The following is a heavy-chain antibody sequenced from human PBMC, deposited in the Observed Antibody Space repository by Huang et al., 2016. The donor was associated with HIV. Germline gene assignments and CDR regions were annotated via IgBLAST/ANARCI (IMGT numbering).Heavy chain of an antibody. V-gene: IGHV4-39*01. D-gene: IGHD6-13*01. CDR3: AAHGRIVGIPAAPLRFDP. CDR1: GGSISSSSYY. CDR2: IYHSGTT. Sequence: QLQLQESGPGLVKPSETLSLTCTVSGGSISSSSYYRGWIRQPPGKGLEWIGSIYHSGTTYYSPSLKRRVTISVDTSRTQFSLKLSSVTAADTAVYYWAAHGRIVGIPAAPLRFDPWGQGTLVTVSS. J-gene: IGHJ5*02.